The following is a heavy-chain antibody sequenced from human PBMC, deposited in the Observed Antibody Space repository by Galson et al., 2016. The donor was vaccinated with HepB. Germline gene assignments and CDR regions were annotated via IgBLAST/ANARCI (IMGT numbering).Heavy chain of an antibody. CDR3: ALVGVKPDAFDI. CDR1: GYTFTSYW. J-gene: IGHJ3*02. V-gene: IGHV5-51*01. D-gene: IGHD6-6*01. CDR2: IYPGDSDT. Sequence: QSGAEVTKPGESLKISCKASGYTFTSYWIGWVRLMPRKGLEWMGIIYPGDSDTRYSPSFEGQVTISADKSINTAYLQWSSLQASDTAMYYCALVGVKPDAFDIWGQGTMVTVSS.